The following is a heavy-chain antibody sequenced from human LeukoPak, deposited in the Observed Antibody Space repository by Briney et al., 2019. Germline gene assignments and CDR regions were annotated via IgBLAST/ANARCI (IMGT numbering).Heavy chain of an antibody. Sequence: GESLKISCKHSEYSFPNYCIGWVRQMPGKGLEWMGIIYPDDSDTRYSPSFQGQVTISADRSISSAYLQWSSLKASDTAMYYCAIGRGGQQLGDYWGQGTLVTVSS. CDR2: IYPDDSDT. V-gene: IGHV5-51*01. J-gene: IGHJ4*02. CDR1: EYSFPNYC. D-gene: IGHD6-13*01. CDR3: AIGRGGQQLGDY.